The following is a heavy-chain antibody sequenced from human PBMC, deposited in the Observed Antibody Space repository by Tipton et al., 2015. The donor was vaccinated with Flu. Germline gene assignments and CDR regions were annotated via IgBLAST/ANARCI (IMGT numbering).Heavy chain of an antibody. CDR3: ARVRGYYYGSGSYYPGWFDP. CDR2: INHSGST. D-gene: IGHD3-10*01. Sequence: TLSLTCAVYGGSFSGYYWSWIRQPPGKGLEWIGEINHSGSTNYNPSLKSRVTISVDTSQNQFSLKLSSVTAADTAVYYCARVRGYYYGSGSYYPGWFDPWGQGTLVTVSS. CDR1: GGSFSGYY. V-gene: IGHV4-34*01. J-gene: IGHJ5*02.